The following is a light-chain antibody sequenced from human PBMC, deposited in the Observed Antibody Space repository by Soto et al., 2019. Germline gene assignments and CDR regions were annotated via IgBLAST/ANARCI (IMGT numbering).Light chain of an antibody. CDR2: DVS. V-gene: IGKV1-5*01. J-gene: IGKJ1*01. Sequence: DVQLTQSPSTLSASVGDSVTITCRASQNVTTSLAWYQHKPGKAPKLLMFDVSNLESGVPTRFSGSGSGTEFTLSISSLHSDDLATYYCQQYDYSRTFGQGPKVDIK. CDR3: QQYDYSRT. CDR1: QNVTTS.